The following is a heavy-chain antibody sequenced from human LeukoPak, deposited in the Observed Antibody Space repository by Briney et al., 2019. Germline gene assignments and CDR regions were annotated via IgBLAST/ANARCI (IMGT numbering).Heavy chain of an antibody. CDR2: ISSSSSYI. Sequence: GGSLRLSCAASGFTFSSYSMNWVRQAPGKGLEWVSSISSSSSYIYYADSVKGRFTISRDNVNNMLYLHMNSLRAEDTAVYYCASFGISWRSSYWGQGTLVTVSS. D-gene: IGHD2-21*01. J-gene: IGHJ4*02. CDR3: ASFGISWRSSY. V-gene: IGHV3-21*01. CDR1: GFTFSSYS.